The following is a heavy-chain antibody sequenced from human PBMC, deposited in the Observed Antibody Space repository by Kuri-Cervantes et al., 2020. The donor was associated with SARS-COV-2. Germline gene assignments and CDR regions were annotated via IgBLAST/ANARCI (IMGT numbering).Heavy chain of an antibody. Sequence: ASVKVSCKVSGYTLTELSMHWVRQAPGKGLEWMGGFDPEDGETIYAQEFQGRVTMTEDTSTDTAYMELSSLRSEDTAVYYCATAPAYSGRALLAYWGQGTLVTVSS. D-gene: IGHD1-26*01. J-gene: IGHJ4*02. CDR3: ATAPAYSGRALLAY. V-gene: IGHV1-24*01. CDR1: GYTLTELS. CDR2: FDPEDGET.